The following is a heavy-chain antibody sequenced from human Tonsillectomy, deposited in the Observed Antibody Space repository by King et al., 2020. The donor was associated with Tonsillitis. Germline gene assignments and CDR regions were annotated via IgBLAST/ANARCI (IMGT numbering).Heavy chain of an antibody. D-gene: IGHD5-24*01. CDR1: GYTFTSYA. CDR2: INTNTGNP. V-gene: IGHV7-4-1*01. CDR3: ARTNRDFPKFHWFDP. Sequence: VQLVESGSELQKPGASVKVSCKASGYTFTSYAMNWVRQAPGQGLEWMGWINTNTGNPTYAQGFTGRFVFSLDTSVSTAYLQIFSLKAEDTAVYYCARTNRDFPKFHWFDPWGQGTLVTVSS. J-gene: IGHJ5*02.